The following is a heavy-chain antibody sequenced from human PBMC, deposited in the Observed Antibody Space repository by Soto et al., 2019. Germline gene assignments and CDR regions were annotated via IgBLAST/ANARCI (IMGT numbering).Heavy chain of an antibody. J-gene: IGHJ6*02. V-gene: IGHV4-34*01. Sequence: SETLSLTCAVYGGSFSGYYWSWIRQPPGKGLEWIGEINHSGSTNYNPSLKSRVTISVDTSKNQFSLKLSSVTAADTAVYYCAGTGYYYYYYGMDVWGQGTTVTVSS. CDR3: AGTGYYYYYYGMDV. CDR2: INHSGST. CDR1: GGSFSGYY. D-gene: IGHD2-15*01.